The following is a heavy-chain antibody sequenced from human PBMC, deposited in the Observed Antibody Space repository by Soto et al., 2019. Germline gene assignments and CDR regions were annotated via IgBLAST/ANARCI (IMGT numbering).Heavy chain of an antibody. CDR2: IWYDGSNK. V-gene: IGHV3-33*01. J-gene: IGHJ6*02. Sequence: RGSLRLSCAASGFTFSSYGMHWVRQAPGKGLEWVAVIWYDGSNKYYADSVKGRFTISRDNSKNTLYLQMNSLRAEDTAVYYSARTYYDILTGYLAPPNYYYYGMDVWGQGTTVTVSS. CDR3: ARTYYDILTGYLAPPNYYYYGMDV. D-gene: IGHD3-9*01. CDR1: GFTFSSYG.